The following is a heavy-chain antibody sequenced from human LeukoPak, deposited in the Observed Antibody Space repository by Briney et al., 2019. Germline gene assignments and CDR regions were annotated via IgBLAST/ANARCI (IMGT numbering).Heavy chain of an antibody. CDR2: IYYSGST. CDR3: ARIEDMVAPPLSFDY. CDR1: GGSISSYY. D-gene: IGHD5-12*01. J-gene: IGHJ4*02. V-gene: IGHV4-59*08. Sequence: SETLSLTCTVSGGSISSYYWSWIRQPPGKGLEWIGYIYYSGSTNYNPSLKSRVTISVDTSKNQFSLKLSSATAADTAVYYCARIEDMVAPPLSFDYWGQGTLVTVSS.